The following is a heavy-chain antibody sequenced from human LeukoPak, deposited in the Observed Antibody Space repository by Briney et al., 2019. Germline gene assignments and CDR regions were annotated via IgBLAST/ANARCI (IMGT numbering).Heavy chain of an antibody. CDR3: ARDRMSRAPTYFHH. CDR1: GFTFDEFA. D-gene: IGHD2-2*01. V-gene: IGHV3-43*02. J-gene: IGHJ1*01. Sequence: PGGSLRLSCAASGFTFDEFAMHWVRQAPGKGLEWVSFVSGDGGRTDCADSVKGRFTISRDNSKNSLYLQMNSLTAEDTAFYFCARDRMSRAPTYFHHWGQGTLVTVSA. CDR2: VSGDGGRT.